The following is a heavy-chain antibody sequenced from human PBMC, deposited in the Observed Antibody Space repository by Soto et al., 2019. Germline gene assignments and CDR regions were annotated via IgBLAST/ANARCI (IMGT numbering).Heavy chain of an antibody. CDR2: IIPILVIT. V-gene: IGHV1-69*02. Sequence: QVQLVQSGAEVKKPGSSVKVSCKASGGTFSSYTISWVRQAPGQGLEWMGRIIPILVITNYAQKFQGRVTITADKPTSTAYMELSSLRSEDTAVYYCATRRGDGYNDYWGQGTLVTVSS. CDR1: GGTFSSYT. J-gene: IGHJ4*02. D-gene: IGHD3-10*01. CDR3: ATRRGDGYNDY.